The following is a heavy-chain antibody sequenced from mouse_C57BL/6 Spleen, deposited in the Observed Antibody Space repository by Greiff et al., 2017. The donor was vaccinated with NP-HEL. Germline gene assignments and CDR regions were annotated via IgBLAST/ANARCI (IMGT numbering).Heavy chain of an antibody. J-gene: IGHJ1*03. Sequence: QVQLKQSGAELVRPGASVKLSCKASGYTFTDYYINWVQQRPGQGLEWIARIYPGRGNTYYNETFKGKATLTAEKSSSTAYMQLSSLTSADSAVYVWARCYYGSSRYWYCDVWGTGTTVTVAS. CDR1: GYTFTDYY. V-gene: IGHV1-76*01. CDR3: ARCYYGSSRYWYCDV. CDR2: IYPGRGNT. D-gene: IGHD1-1*01.